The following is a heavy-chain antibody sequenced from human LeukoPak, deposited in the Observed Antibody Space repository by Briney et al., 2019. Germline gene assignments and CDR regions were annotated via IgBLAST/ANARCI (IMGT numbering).Heavy chain of an antibody. V-gene: IGHV4-30-4*07. D-gene: IGHD3-3*01. Sequence: TSETLSLTCAVSGVSISSGDYSWNWIRQPPGKGLEWIGYIYSSGNSNYNPSLKSRVTISVDTSKNQFSLNLSSVTAADTAVYYCATTASNFWSTYYYFDSWGQGTLVTVSS. CDR1: GVSISSGDYS. CDR3: ATTASNFWSTYYYFDS. J-gene: IGHJ4*02. CDR2: IYSSGNS.